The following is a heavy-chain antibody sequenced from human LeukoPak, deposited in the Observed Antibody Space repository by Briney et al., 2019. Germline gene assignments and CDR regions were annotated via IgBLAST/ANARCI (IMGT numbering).Heavy chain of an antibody. J-gene: IGHJ4*02. CDR3: TKRGYNYEADY. D-gene: IGHD5-18*01. CDR1: GFTFSTYA. Sequence: GGSLRLSCVVSGFTFSTYAMRWIRQAPGKGLEWVSSISATGGGTAYADSVKGRLTISRDNSKNTLFLQMNSLRAEDTALYYCTKRGYNYEADYWGQGTLVTVSS. CDR2: ISATGGGT. V-gene: IGHV3-23*01.